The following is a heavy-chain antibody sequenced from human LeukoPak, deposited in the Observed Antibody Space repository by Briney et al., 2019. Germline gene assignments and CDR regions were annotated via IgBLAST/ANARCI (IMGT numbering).Heavy chain of an antibody. Sequence: SSVKVSCKASGGTFSSYAISWVRQAPGQGLEWMVGIIPIFGTADYAQKFQGRVTITTDESTSTAYMELSSLRSEDTAVYYCARSGIAAATRVLPYYYYYYMDVWGKGTTVTVSS. V-gene: IGHV1-69*05. CDR3: ARSGIAAATRVLPYYYYYYMDV. CDR1: GGTFSSYA. J-gene: IGHJ6*03. D-gene: IGHD6-25*01. CDR2: IIPIFGTA.